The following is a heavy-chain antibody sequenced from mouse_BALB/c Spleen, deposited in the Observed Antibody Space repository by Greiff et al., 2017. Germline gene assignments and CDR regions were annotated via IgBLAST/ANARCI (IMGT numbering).Heavy chain of an antibody. V-gene: IGHV5-17*02. CDR3: ARDSYYFDY. J-gene: IGHJ2*01. CDR1: GFTFSSFG. CDR2: ISSGSSTI. Sequence: EVQGVESGGGLVQPGGSRKLSCAASGFTFSSFGMHWVRQAPEKGLEWVAYISSGSSTIYYADTVKGRFTISRDNPKNTLFLQMTSLRSEDTAMYYCARDSYYFDYWGQGTTLTVSS.